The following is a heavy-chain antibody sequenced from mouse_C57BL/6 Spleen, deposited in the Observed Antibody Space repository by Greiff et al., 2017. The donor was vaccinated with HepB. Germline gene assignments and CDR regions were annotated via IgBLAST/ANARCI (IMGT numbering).Heavy chain of an antibody. D-gene: IGHD1-1*01. CDR2: INPSTGGT. CDR3: ARYYYGSSYDYAMDY. CDR1: GYSFTGYY. J-gene: IGHJ4*01. V-gene: IGHV1-42*01. Sequence: VQLKESGPELVKPGASVKISCKASGYSFTGYYMNWVKQSPEKSLEWIGEINPSTGGTTYNQKFKAKATLTVDKSSSTAYMQLKSLTSEDSAVYYCARYYYGSSYDYAMDYGGQGTSVTVSS.